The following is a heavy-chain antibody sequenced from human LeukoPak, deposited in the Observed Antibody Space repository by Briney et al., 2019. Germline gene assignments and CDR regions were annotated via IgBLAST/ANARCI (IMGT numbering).Heavy chain of an antibody. D-gene: IGHD6-19*01. V-gene: IGHV3-23*01. Sequence: GRSLRLSCAASGFTFSNYAMSWVRQAPGKGLEWVSAISGSGGDTFYTDSVKGRFTIPRDNSKNTLYLQMKGLRAEDTAVYYCVKDSVVVAGLVNYFDYWGQGTLVTVSS. CDR3: VKDSVVVAGLVNYFDY. J-gene: IGHJ4*02. CDR1: GFTFSNYA. CDR2: ISGSGGDT.